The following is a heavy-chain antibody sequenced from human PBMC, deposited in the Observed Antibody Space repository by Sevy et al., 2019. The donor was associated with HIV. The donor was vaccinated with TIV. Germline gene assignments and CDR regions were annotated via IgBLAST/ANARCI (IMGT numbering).Heavy chain of an antibody. J-gene: IGHJ6*02. V-gene: IGHV1-3*02. D-gene: IGHD6-19*01. CDR2: SNAGNGNT. CDR1: GYTFTSYA. Sequence: ASVKVSCKASGYTFTSYAMHWVRQAPGQRLEWMGWSNAGNGNTKYSQEFQGRVTITRDTSASTAYMELSSLRSEDMAVYYCARALPSSGWYHGMDVWGQGTTVTVSS. CDR3: ARALPSSGWYHGMDV.